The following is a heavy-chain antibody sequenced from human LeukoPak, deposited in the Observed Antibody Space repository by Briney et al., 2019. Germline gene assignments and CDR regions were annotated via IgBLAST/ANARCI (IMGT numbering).Heavy chain of an antibody. CDR1: GFTFSTYA. D-gene: IGHD3-10*01. CDR3: AREVGTSNFDY. Sequence: SRGSLRLSCAASGFTFSTYAMHWVRQAPGKGLDYVSAITSDGGRTYYADSVRGRFTISRDNSKNTLYLQMGGLRAEDMAVYYCAREVGTSNFDYWGQGTLVTVSS. J-gene: IGHJ4*02. V-gene: IGHV3-64*02. CDR2: ITSDGGRT.